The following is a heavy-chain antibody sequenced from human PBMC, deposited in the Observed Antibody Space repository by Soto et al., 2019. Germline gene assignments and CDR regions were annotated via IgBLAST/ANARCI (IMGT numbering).Heavy chain of an antibody. CDR3: ARAHEVAWFDS. V-gene: IGHV3-21*01. CDR1: GFSFSSYT. J-gene: IGHJ5*01. CDR2: ITNRGTHT. Sequence: GGSLRLSCAASGFSFSSYTMNWVRQAPGKGLQWVSSITNRGTHTYSADSVKGRFTISRDNDKNSLYLQMDNLRAEDTAIYFCARAHEVAWFDSWGLGTLVTVSS. D-gene: IGHD2-15*01.